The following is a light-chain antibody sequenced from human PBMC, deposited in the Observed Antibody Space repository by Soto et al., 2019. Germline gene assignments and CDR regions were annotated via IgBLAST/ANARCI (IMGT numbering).Light chain of an antibody. CDR1: NIGSKN. CDR3: QGWDSSPARG. V-gene: IGLV3-9*01. Sequence: SYELTQPLSVSVALGQTARITCGGNNIGSKNVHWYQQKPGQAPVLVIYRDSNRPSGIPERFSGSNSGNTATLTISRAQAGDEADYCCQGWDSSPARGFGGGTKVTVL. J-gene: IGLJ3*02. CDR2: RDS.